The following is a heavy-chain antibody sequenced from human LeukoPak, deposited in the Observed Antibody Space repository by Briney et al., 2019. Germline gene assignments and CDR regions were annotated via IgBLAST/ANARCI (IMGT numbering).Heavy chain of an antibody. CDR2: IYWNNNE. CDR1: WFSLSTSGAG. CDR3: ARIWFGELFPFDY. D-gene: IGHD3-10*01. V-gene: IGHV2-5*01. Sequence: SGPTLLKPTQTHTLTCTFSWFSLSTSGAGVGWIRQPPGNALEWLALIYWNNNERYSPSLKSRLTITKDPSKNQMVLTMTNVDPLDTGTYYCARIWFGELFPFDYWGQGTLVTVSS. J-gene: IGHJ4*02.